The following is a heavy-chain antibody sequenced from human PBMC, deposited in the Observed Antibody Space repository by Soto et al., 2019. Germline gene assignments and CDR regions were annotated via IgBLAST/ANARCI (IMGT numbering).Heavy chain of an antibody. CDR3: AKDINEIRLLPSWFDP. CDR1: GFTFSSYA. J-gene: IGHJ5*02. V-gene: IGHV3-23*01. Sequence: GGSLRLSCAASGFTFSSYAMSWVRQAPGKGLEWVSAISGSGGSTYYADSVKGRFTISRDNSKNTLYLQMNSLRAEDTAVYYCAKDINEIRLLPSWFDPWGQGTLVTVSS. D-gene: IGHD1-1*01. CDR2: ISGSGGST.